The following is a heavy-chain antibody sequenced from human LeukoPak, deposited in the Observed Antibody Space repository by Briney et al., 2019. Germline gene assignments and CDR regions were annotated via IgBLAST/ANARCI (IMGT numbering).Heavy chain of an antibody. D-gene: IGHD2-2*01. CDR3: ARDSSVTAAPIDY. CDR2: ISSSSSTI. V-gene: IGHV3-48*01. J-gene: IGHJ4*02. Sequence: GGSLRLSCAPSGFTFSSYSMNWVRQAPGKGLEWVSYISSSSSTIYYADSLKGRFTISRDDAENSLYLQMNSLRAGDTAVYYCARDSSVTAAPIDYWGQGTLVTVSS. CDR1: GFTFSSYS.